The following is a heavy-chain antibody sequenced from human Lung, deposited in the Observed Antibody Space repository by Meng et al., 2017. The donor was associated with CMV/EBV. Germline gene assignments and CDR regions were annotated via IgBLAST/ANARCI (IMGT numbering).Heavy chain of an antibody. Sequence: GGSLRLSCAASGFNFDDYSMHWVRQAPGKGLEWVSGISWNSGNVGYGDSVKGRFTISRDNGKNSLYLQMNSLRAEDTALYYCTRVGLAMDVWGQGTTVTGSS. CDR1: GFNFDDYS. CDR2: ISWNSGNV. V-gene: IGHV3-9*01. CDR3: TRVGLAMDV. J-gene: IGHJ6*02. D-gene: IGHD3-16*01.